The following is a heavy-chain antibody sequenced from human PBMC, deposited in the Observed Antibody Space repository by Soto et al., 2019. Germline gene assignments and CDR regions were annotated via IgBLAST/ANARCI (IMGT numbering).Heavy chain of an antibody. J-gene: IGHJ4*02. CDR1: VYSVSSNSAA. V-gene: IGHV6-1*01. Sequence: SQTRSLTCAISVYSVSSNSAAWNWIRRSPSRGLECLGRTYYRSNWYNDYAVSVKSRITINPDTPNNQFSLKLNSVTPEDTAVYYCARTPLLGFAELLRNLFYFEYWGQGTLVTFSS. D-gene: IGHD3-10*01. CDR2: TYYRSNWYN. CDR3: ARTPLLGFAELLRNLFYFEY.